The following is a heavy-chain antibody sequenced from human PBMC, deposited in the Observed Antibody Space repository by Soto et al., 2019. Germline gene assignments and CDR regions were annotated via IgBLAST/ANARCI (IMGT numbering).Heavy chain of an antibody. Sequence: SVKVSCKASGYTFIGYYIHWVRQAPGQGLEWMGWINPNSGGTNYAQRFQGWVTMTRDRSIGTAYMELSRLKSDDTAVYYCARVGGGLASLGYYGMDVWGQGTTVTVSS. CDR2: INPNSGGT. J-gene: IGHJ6*02. CDR3: ARVGGGLASLGYYGMDV. D-gene: IGHD3-10*01. CDR1: GYTFIGYY. V-gene: IGHV1-2*04.